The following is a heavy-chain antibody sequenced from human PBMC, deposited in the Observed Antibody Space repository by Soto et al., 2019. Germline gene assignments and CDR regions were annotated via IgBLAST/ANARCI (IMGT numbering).Heavy chain of an antibody. CDR2: IWYDGTKK. Sequence: HLVESGGGVVQPGRSLRLSCVASGFSFSSYGMHWVRQTPGKGLEWVALIWYDGTKKDYGDSVKGRFIISRDDSKNTVYLQMNSLRAEDTALYHCANAEKAYDYGVATWGQGTLVTVS. CDR1: GFSFSSYG. V-gene: IGHV3-33*06. J-gene: IGHJ5*02. D-gene: IGHD4-17*01. CDR3: ANAEKAYDYGVAT.